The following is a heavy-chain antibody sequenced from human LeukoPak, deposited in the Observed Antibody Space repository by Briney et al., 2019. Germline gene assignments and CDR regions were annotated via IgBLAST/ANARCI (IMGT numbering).Heavy chain of an antibody. CDR3: ARDYGVNDY. V-gene: IGHV3-48*03. CDR1: GFTFSSYE. D-gene: IGHD4-17*01. Sequence: PGGSLRLSCAASGFTFSSYEMNWVRQAPGKGLEWVSYISSSGRTIYYADSVKGRFTISTDKAKNSMYLQTTRLRGEGTAVYYCARDYGVNDYWGQGTLVTVSS. CDR2: ISSSGRTI. J-gene: IGHJ4*02.